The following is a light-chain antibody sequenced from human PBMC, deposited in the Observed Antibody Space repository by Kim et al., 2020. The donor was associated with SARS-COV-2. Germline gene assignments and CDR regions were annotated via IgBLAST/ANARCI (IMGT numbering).Light chain of an antibody. CDR3: QQYGSSRYT. J-gene: IGKJ2*01. V-gene: IGKV3-20*01. Sequence: LSPGARATLSFRASQRVSSSYLAWYQQKRGQAPRLLIYGTSGRATGIPDRFSGSGSGTDFTLTISRLEPEDFAVYYCQQYGSSRYTFGQGTKLEIK. CDR2: GTS. CDR1: QRVSSSY.